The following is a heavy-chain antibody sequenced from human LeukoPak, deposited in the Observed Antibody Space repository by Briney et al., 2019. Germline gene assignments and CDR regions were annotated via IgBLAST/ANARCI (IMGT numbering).Heavy chain of an antibody. CDR3: ARHEGKGDGYNPGIYWFDP. V-gene: IGHV4-39*01. D-gene: IGHD5-24*01. J-gene: IGHJ5*02. CDR1: GGSISSSSYY. Sequence: SETLSLTCTVSGGSISSSSYYWGWIRQPPGKGLEWLGSIYYSGSTFYNPSLKSRVTISVDTSKNQFSLKLSSVTAADTAVYYCARHEGKGDGYNPGIYWFDPGGQGTLVTVSS. CDR2: IYYSGST.